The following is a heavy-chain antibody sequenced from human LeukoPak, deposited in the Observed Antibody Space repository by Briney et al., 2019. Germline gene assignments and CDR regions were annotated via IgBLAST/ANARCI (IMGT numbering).Heavy chain of an antibody. J-gene: IGHJ4*02. CDR1: GFTFSNYA. D-gene: IGHD4-17*01. CDR3: ASITTVTTNGAY. CDR2: VRGSGET. V-gene: IGHV3-23*01. Sequence: PGGSLRLSCAASGFTFSNYAMSWVRQAPGKGLEWVANVRGSGETYYTESVKGRFTISRDNSKNTLYLQMNSLRAEDTAVYYCASITTVTTNGAYWGQGTLVTVSS.